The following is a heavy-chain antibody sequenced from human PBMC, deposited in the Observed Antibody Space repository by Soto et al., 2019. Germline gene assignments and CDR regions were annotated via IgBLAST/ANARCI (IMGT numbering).Heavy chain of an antibody. J-gene: IGHJ3*02. CDR2: ISAYNGNT. V-gene: IGHV1-18*01. CDR3: ARGSNLVWFGELDAFDI. D-gene: IGHD3-10*01. CDR1: GYTFTSYG. Sequence: QVQLVQSGAEVKKPGASVKVSCKASGYTFTSYGISWVRQAPGQGLEWMGWISAYNGNTNYAQKLQGRVPMTTDTSTSTAYMELRSLRSDDTAVYYCARGSNLVWFGELDAFDIWGQGTMVTVSS.